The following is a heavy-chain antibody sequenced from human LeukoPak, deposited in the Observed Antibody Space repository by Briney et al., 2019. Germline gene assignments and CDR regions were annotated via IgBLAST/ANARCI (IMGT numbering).Heavy chain of an antibody. CDR2: INTDTRGT. V-gene: IGHV3-74*01. CDR3: ARAGAYRFDY. CDR1: GFTFTDYW. Sequence: GGSLRLSCAASGFTFTDYWMHWVRQAPGKGLVWVSIINTDTRGTYYADSVKGRFTVSRDNAKNTLSLQMNSLRAEDTAVYYCARAGAYRFDYWGQGTLVTVSS. D-gene: IGHD3-16*01. J-gene: IGHJ4*02.